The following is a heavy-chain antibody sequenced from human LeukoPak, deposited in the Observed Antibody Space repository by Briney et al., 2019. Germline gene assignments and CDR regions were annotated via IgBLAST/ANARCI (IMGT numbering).Heavy chain of an antibody. CDR2: IKQDGSEK. CDR1: GFTFSSYG. CDR3: ARGDDSSGYRVDY. J-gene: IGHJ4*02. D-gene: IGHD3-22*01. Sequence: GGSLRLSCAASGFTFSSYGMHWVRQAPGKGLEWVANIKQDGSEKYYVDSVKGRFTISRDNAKNSLYLQMNSLRAEDTAVYYCARGDDSSGYRVDYWGQGTLVTVSS. V-gene: IGHV3-7*01.